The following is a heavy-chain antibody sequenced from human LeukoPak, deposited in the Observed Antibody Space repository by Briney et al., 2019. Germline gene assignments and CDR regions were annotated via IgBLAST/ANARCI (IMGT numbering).Heavy chain of an antibody. CDR2: ISWNSGSI. Sequence: GGSLRLSCAASGFTFDDYAMHWVRQAPGKGLEWVSGISWNSGSIGYADSVKGRFTIPRDNAKNSLYLQMNGLRAEDMALYYCAKDTTPLASYFDYWGQGTLVTVSS. J-gene: IGHJ4*02. CDR3: AKDTTPLASYFDY. V-gene: IGHV3-9*03. CDR1: GFTFDDYA. D-gene: IGHD5-12*01.